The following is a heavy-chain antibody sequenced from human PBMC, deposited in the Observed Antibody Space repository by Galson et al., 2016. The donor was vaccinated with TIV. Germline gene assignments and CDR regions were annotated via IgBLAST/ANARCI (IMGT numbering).Heavy chain of an antibody. CDR3: AKDRNTAFDTHYSYYGLDV. V-gene: IGHV1-69*13. J-gene: IGHJ6*02. D-gene: IGHD5-18*01. CDR1: GGTFSSYV. Sequence: SVKVSCKASGGTFSSYVIKWVRQAPGQGLEWMGEIIPMIGTANYAQKFQGRVTITADESTSTAYMELSSLRSEDTAVYYCAKDRNTAFDTHYSYYGLDVWGQGTTVIVSS. CDR2: IIPMIGTA.